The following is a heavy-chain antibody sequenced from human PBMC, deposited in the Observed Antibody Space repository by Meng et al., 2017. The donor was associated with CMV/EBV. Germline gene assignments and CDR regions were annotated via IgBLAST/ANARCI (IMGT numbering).Heavy chain of an antibody. D-gene: IGHD3-22*01. CDR1: GYSISSGYY. Sequence: AETLSLTCTVSGYSISSGYYWGWIRQPPGKGLEWSGSIYHSGSTYYNPSLKSRVTISVDTSKNQFSLKLSSVTAADTAVYYCARVRRITMIVDWGQGTLVTVSS. CDR3: ARVRRITMIVD. V-gene: IGHV4-38-2*02. J-gene: IGHJ4*02. CDR2: IYHSGST.